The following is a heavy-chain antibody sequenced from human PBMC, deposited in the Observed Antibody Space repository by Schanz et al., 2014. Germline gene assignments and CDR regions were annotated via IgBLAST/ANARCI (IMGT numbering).Heavy chain of an antibody. D-gene: IGHD3-3*01. Sequence: QVQLQESGPGLVKPSETLSLTCTVSGGSISSYYWNWIRQPSGKGLEWIGFMYYSGNTNYNPSLKSRVTISGDTPKKQFPRKLTSVTAADTAVYYCARSPFTSRYYYYGMDVWGQGTSVIVSS. CDR2: MYYSGNT. CDR1: GGSISSYY. J-gene: IGHJ6*02. CDR3: ARSPFTSRYYYYGMDV. V-gene: IGHV4-59*08.